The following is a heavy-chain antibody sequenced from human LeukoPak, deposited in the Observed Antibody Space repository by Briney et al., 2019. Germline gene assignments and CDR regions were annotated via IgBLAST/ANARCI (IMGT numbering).Heavy chain of an antibody. CDR2: IYYSGST. CDR3: ARAQHLYYYGSGVDDY. Sequence: SETLSLTCTVSGGSISSSSYYWGWIRQPPGKGLEWIGRIYYSGSTYYNPSLKSRVTISVDTSKYQFSLKLSSVTAADTAVYYCARAQHLYYYGSGVDDYWGQGTLVTVSS. V-gene: IGHV4-39*07. CDR1: GGSISSSSYY. D-gene: IGHD3-10*01. J-gene: IGHJ4*02.